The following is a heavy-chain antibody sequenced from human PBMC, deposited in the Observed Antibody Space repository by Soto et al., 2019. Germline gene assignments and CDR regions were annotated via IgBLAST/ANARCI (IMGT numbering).Heavy chain of an antibody. Sequence: GSSGKVSCNASGDIFAAYSMHWVGQAPGQGLELVGVVNPSGGSTDYAQKFQGRITMTRDTSTRTVYMHMSSLTSEDTAVYYCARDQTCSDGLCYSEYFQRWG. V-gene: IGHV1-46*01. CDR3: ARDQTCSDGLCYSEYFQR. J-gene: IGHJ1*01. D-gene: IGHD2-15*01. CDR1: GDIFAAYS. CDR2: VNPSGGST.